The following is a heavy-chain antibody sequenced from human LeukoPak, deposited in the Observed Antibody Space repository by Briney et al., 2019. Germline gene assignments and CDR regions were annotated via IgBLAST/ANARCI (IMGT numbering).Heavy chain of an antibody. CDR2: INHSGST. Sequence: PSETLSLTCIVSGYSISSGYYWGWIRQPPGKGLEWIGEINHSGSTNYNPSLKSRVTISVDTSKNQFSLKLSSVTAADTAVYYCARELAEMIVVNYYFDYWGQGTLVTVSS. V-gene: IGHV4-38-2*02. J-gene: IGHJ4*02. CDR1: GYSISSGYY. CDR3: ARELAEMIVVNYYFDY. D-gene: IGHD3-22*01.